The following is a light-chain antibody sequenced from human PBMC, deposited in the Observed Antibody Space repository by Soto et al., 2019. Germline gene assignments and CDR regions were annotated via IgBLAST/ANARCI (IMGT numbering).Light chain of an antibody. CDR3: QQYDSSNT. V-gene: IGKV3-20*01. Sequence: EIVLTQSPGTLSLSPGERATLSCRASQSVSSSYLAWYQQKPGQAPRLLIYGASSRATGIPDRFSGSGSGTDFTLTIRRLEPEDFAVYYCQQYDSSNTFGQGTKLEIK. CDR2: GAS. CDR1: QSVSSSY. J-gene: IGKJ2*01.